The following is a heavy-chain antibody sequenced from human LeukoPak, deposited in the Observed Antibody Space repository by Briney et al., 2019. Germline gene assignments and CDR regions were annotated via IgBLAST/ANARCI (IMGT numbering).Heavy chain of an antibody. CDR1: GFTFSSYT. V-gene: IGHV3-23*01. Sequence: GGSLRLSCTASGFTFSSYTMSWVRQAPGKGLKWVSTITTGGPNTYYADSVKGRFTVSRDDSKNTLYLQMNSLRAEDTAVYYCAKDGGLWVSAHWGGSWGRGTLVTVSS. J-gene: IGHJ5*02. D-gene: IGHD7-27*01. CDR2: ITTGGPNT. CDR3: AKDGGLWVSAHWGGS.